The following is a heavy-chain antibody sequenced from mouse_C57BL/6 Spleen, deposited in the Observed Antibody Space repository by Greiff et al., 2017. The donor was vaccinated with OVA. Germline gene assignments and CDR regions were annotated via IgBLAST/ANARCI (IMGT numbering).Heavy chain of an antibody. J-gene: IGHJ2*01. CDR3: ARYDYGGGNYFDY. CDR2: ISSGGSYT. D-gene: IGHD2-4*01. CDR1: GFTFSSYG. V-gene: IGHV5-6*01. Sequence: EVQLVESGGDLVKPGGSLKLSCAASGFTFSSYGMSWVRQTPDKRLEWVATISSGGSYTYYPDSVKGRFTISRDNAKNTLYLQMSSLKSEDTAMYYCARYDYGGGNYFDYWGQGTTLTVSS.